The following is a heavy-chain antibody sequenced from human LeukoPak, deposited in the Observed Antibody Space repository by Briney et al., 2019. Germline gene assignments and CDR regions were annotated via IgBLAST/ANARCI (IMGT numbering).Heavy chain of an antibody. D-gene: IGHD6-19*01. J-gene: IGHJ4*02. V-gene: IGHV3-64*01. CDR3: TRRYGGHSGWAGYHDS. CDR2: IRSDGSST. Sequence: QSGGSLRLSCVASGFSFSAYIMHWVRQAPGKGLEYVSAIRSDGSSTFYPNSVKGRFTISRDNPKSTLYLQMGSLRAEDTAVYYCTRRYGGHSGWAGYHDSWGQGTLVTVSS. CDR1: GFSFSAYI.